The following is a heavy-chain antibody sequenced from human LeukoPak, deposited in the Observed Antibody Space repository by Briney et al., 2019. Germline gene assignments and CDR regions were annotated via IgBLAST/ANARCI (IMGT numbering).Heavy chain of an antibody. CDR3: ARVDRGYSGYMFVY. CDR2: ISFSGGRT. V-gene: IGHV3-21*06. D-gene: IGHD5-12*01. J-gene: IGHJ4*02. Sequence: GRTLRLSCAASGFTFSTYGMSWVRQAPGKGLEWVSSISFSGGRTYFADSVKGRFTISRDNAKNSLYLQMNSLRAEDTAVYYCARVDRGYSGYMFVYWGQGTLVTVSS. CDR1: GFTFSTYG.